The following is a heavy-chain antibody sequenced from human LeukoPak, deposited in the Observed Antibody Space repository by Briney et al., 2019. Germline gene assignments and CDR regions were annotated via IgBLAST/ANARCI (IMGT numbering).Heavy chain of an antibody. Sequence: SETLSLTCTVSGDSISGFYWSWIRQPPGKGLEWIGYIYYSGSTNYNPSLKSRVTISVDTSKNQFSLKLSSVTAADTAVYYCARGGRAKFYFDYWGQGTLVTVSS. CDR3: ARGGRAKFYFDY. D-gene: IGHD2-15*01. V-gene: IGHV4-59*01. CDR2: IYYSGST. J-gene: IGHJ4*02. CDR1: GDSISGFY.